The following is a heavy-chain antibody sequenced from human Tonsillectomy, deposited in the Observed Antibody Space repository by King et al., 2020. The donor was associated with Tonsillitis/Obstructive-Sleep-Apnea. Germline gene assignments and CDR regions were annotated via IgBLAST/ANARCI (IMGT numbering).Heavy chain of an antibody. V-gene: IGHV3-33*01. CDR3: ARLYGGLCNLNFCQRDWFDP. Sequence: QLVQSGGGVVQPGRSLRLSCAASGSIFSGYGMHWVRQAPGKGLEWVAVIWNDGSSKYYADSVKGRFTISRDNSKNMLYLQMNSLRAEDTAVYYCARLYGGLCNLNFCQRDWFDPWGQGTLVTVSS. CDR2: IWNDGSSK. D-gene: IGHD2/OR15-2a*01. CDR1: GSIFSGYG. J-gene: IGHJ5*02.